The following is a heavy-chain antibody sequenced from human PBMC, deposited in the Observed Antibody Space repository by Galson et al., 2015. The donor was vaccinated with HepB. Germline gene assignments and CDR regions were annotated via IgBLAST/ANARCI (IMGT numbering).Heavy chain of an antibody. V-gene: IGHV4-34*01. CDR2: INHSGST. CDR1: GGSFSGYY. CDR3: ARGLWFGENYYYYGMDV. D-gene: IGHD3-10*01. Sequence: LSLTCAVYGGSFSGYYWSWIRQPPGKGLEWIGEINHSGSTNYNPSLKSRVTISVDTSKNQFSLKLSSVTAADTAVYYCARGLWFGENYYYYGMDVWGQGTTVTVSS. J-gene: IGHJ6*02.